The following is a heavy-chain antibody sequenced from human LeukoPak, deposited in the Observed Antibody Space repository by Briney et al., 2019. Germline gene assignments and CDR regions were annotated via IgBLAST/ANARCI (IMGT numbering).Heavy chain of an antibody. CDR1: GFTFSTYA. CDR2: ISYDGTNK. Sequence: GRSLRLSCVASGFTFSTYAMHWVRQAPGKGLEWVAVISYDGTNKDYADAVKGRFTISRDNSQNTLYLQMSSLRAADTAVYYCARGDGRNYGSSMDVWGRGTTVTVSS. J-gene: IGHJ6*02. D-gene: IGHD3-10*01. CDR3: ARGDGRNYGSSMDV. V-gene: IGHV3-30-3*01.